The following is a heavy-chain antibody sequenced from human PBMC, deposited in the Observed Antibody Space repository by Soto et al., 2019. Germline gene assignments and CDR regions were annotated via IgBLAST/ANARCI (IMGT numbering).Heavy chain of an antibody. CDR2: INAGRGGT. V-gene: IGHV1-3*01. CDR1: GYTFTRYG. CDR3: ARGSSSSTSCCNFDY. J-gene: IGHJ4*02. Sequence: ASVKVSCKASGYTFTRYGLHWVRQAPGQSLEWMGWINAGRGGTKYSQKFQGRVTITRDTSTTTAYMELRSLRSDDTAVYYCARGSSSSTSCCNFDYWGQGTLVTVSS. D-gene: IGHD2-2*01.